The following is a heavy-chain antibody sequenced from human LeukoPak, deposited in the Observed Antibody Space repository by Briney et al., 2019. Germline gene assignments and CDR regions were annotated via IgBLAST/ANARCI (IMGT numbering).Heavy chain of an antibody. D-gene: IGHD2-21*02. Sequence: GEALMISCNASAYIITSYWICWVRHLARGGLEGMGLLYPGDSDTRYSPSFQGQVTISADKYISTAYLQWSSLKASNSAMYYCAGRTPLVTGSFDRWGQGTMVTVSS. V-gene: IGHV5-51*01. CDR1: AYIITSYW. CDR2: LYPGDSDT. CDR3: AGRTPLVTGSFDR. J-gene: IGHJ3*01.